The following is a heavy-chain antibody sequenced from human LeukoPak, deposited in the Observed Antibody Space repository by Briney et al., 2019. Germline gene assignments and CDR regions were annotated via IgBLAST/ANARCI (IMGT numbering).Heavy chain of an antibody. CDR3: ARLGTYYYGSGTTPYWYFDL. CDR2: IYYSGST. CDR1: GGSISSYY. Sequence: SETLSLTCTVSGGSISSYYWSWIRQPPGKGLEWIGYIYYSGSTNYNPSLKSRVTISVDTSKNQFSLKLSSVTAADTAVYYCARLGTYYYGSGTTPYWYFDLWGRGTLVTVSS. J-gene: IGHJ2*01. D-gene: IGHD3-10*01. V-gene: IGHV4-59*08.